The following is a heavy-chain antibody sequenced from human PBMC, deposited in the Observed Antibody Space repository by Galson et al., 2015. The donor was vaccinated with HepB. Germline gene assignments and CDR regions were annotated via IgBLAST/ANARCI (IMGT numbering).Heavy chain of an antibody. J-gene: IGHJ5*02. CDR3: TRNLTP. CDR1: GDSVSSTTTS. CDR2: TSYRSKWYI. V-gene: IGHV6-1*01. Sequence: CAISGDSVSSTTTSWNWIRQSPSRGLEWLGRTSYRSKWYIDYAVSVKSRLTITPDTSKNQFSLQLNSVIPEDTAVYYCTRNLTPWGQGILVTVSS. D-gene: IGHD3-16*01.